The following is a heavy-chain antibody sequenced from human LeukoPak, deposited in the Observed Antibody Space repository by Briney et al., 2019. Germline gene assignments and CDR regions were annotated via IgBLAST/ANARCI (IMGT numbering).Heavy chain of an antibody. CDR2: INPNSGGT. CDR1: GYTFTGYY. V-gene: IGHV1-2*02. D-gene: IGHD5-18*01. Sequence: ASVKVSCKASGYTFTGYYMHWVRQAPGHGLEWMGWINPNSGGTNYAQKFQGRVTMTRDTSISTAYMELSRLRSDDTAVYYCARDLLGGTFYSRGYSYGYQNKDLYYFDYWGQGTLVTVSS. CDR3: ARDLLGGTFYSRGYSYGYQNKDLYYFDY. J-gene: IGHJ4*02.